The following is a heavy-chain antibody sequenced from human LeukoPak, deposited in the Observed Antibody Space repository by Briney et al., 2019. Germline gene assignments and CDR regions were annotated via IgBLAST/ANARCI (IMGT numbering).Heavy chain of an antibody. CDR3: ARGIPGYFNTSGYYYDY. V-gene: IGHV4-4*02. CDR1: GGSISSSYW. J-gene: IGHJ4*02. Sequence: SGTLSLTCAVSGGSISSSYWWSWVRQPPGKGLEWIGEFFHSGSTNYNPSLKSRVTISVDKSRNQFSLRLSSVTAADTAVYYCARGIPGYFNTSGYYYDYWGQGTLVTVSS. D-gene: IGHD3-22*01. CDR2: FFHSGST.